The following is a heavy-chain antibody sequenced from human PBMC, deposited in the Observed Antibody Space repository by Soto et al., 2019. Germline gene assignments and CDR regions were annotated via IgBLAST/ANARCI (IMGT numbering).Heavy chain of an antibody. CDR2: ISGSGYDT. CDR1: GFTFSNFA. CDR3: ANPIPKTGTTFGF. V-gene: IGHV3-23*01. D-gene: IGHD1-1*01. J-gene: IGHJ4*02. Sequence: QLLESGGGFVQPGGSLRLSCVASGFTFSNFAMAWVRQAPGEGLEWVSAISGSGYDTFYADSMKGRFTISRDNSKDTLYLQINSLRAEDTAVYYCANPIPKTGTTFGFWGQGTPVTVSS.